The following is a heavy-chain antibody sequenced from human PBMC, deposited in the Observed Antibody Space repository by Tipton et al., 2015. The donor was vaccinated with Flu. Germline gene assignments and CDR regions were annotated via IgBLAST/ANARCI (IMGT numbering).Heavy chain of an antibody. J-gene: IGHJ5*02. V-gene: IGHV3-53*01. CDR1: GFTVSSNY. D-gene: IGHD2-2*01. CDR3: ARDSRVLGAATGFDP. Sequence: SLRLSCAASGFTVSSNYMSWVRQAPGKGLEWVSVIYSGGSTYYADSVKGRFTISRDNSKNTLYLQMNSLRAEDTAVYYCARDSRVLGAATGFDPWGQGTLVTVSS. CDR2: IYSGGST.